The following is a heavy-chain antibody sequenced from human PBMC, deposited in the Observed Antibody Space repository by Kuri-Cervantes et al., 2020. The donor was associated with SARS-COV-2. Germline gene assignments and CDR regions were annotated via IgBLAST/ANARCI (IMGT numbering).Heavy chain of an antibody. CDR2: IYPGGSDT. CDR1: GYSFSDYW. Sequence: KVSCKGSGYSFSDYWIGWVRQMPGKGLEWMGIIYPGGSDTRYRPSFQGRVTISADTSIGTAYLRWSSLRASDTAIYYCARAVSGVSNPYYFDYWGPGTLVTVSS. D-gene: IGHD3-10*01. CDR3: ARAVSGVSNPYYFDY. J-gene: IGHJ4*02. V-gene: IGHV5-51*01.